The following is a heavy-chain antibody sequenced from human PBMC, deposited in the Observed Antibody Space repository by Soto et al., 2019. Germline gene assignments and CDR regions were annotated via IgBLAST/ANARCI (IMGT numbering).Heavy chain of an antibody. J-gene: IGHJ5*02. Sequence: EVQLLESGGGLVQPGGSLRLSCAASGSTFSRSDMSWVRQAPGKGLEWVSAINGGRTFYGDSVEGRFTVSRDDSKDTLYLQMNSLRVDDTAIYYCATHGWDLWGQGTLVTVSS. CDR3: ATHGWDL. V-gene: IGHV3-23*01. CDR2: INGGRT. D-gene: IGHD6-19*01. CDR1: GSTFSRSD.